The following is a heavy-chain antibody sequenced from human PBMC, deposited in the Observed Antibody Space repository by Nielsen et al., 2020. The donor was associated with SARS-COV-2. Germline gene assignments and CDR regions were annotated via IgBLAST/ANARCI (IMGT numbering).Heavy chain of an antibody. CDR2: INPSDGRT. CDR1: GYTFNKDF. J-gene: IGHJ4*02. D-gene: IGHD3-10*01. V-gene: IGHV1-46*02. CDR3: ATSWYHYPTSGWTPHVVH. Sequence: ASVKVSCKASGYTFNKDFVHWVRQAPGQGLEWTGRINPSDGRTTSAEKFQGRVTMTRDTSSSTVYMELSSLRSDHTAVYYCATSWYHYPTSGWTPHVVHWGQGTLVTVSS.